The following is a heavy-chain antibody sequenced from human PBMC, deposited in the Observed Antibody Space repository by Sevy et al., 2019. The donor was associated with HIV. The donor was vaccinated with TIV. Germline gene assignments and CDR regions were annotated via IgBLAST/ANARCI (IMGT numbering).Heavy chain of an antibody. J-gene: IGHJ4*02. D-gene: IGHD2-8*01. Sequence: GGSLRLSCAASGFTFTNYWMHWVRRAPGKGLVGVSRVDNDGSGTNYADTVKGRFTISRDNAKNTVYLQMNSLRAEDTAVYYCTRDMYGIDYWGQGTLVTVSS. CDR1: GFTFTNYW. CDR2: VDNDGSGT. V-gene: IGHV3-74*01. CDR3: TRDMYGIDY.